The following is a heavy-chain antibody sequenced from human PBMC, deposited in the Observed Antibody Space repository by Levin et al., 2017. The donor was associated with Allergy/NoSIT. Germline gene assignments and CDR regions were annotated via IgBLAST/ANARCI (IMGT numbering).Heavy chain of an antibody. J-gene: IGHJ4*02. CDR3: AHRLRSGTAWSAPYFDY. CDR1: GFSLSSSGVG. D-gene: IGHD3-10*01. V-gene: IGHV2-5*02. CDR2: IYWDNDK. Sequence: ASGPTLVKPTQTLTLTCTFSGFSLSSSGVGVGWIRQPPGKALEWLAVIYWDNDKRYSPSLKSRLTVTKDTSKNQVVLTMTNMDPVDTATYYCAHRLRSGTAWSAPYFDYWGQGTLVTVSS.